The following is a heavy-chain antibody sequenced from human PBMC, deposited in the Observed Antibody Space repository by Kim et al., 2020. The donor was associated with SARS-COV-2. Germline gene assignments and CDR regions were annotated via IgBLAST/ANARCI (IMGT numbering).Heavy chain of an antibody. Sequence: GGSLRLSCAASGFTFDDYAMHWVRQAPGKGLEWVSGISWNSGSIGYADSVKGRFTISRDNAKNSLYLQMNSLRAEDTALYYCAKGLYSGSYNFDYWGQGTLVTVSS. D-gene: IGHD1-26*01. CDR3: AKGLYSGSYNFDY. CDR2: ISWNSGSI. J-gene: IGHJ4*02. V-gene: IGHV3-9*01. CDR1: GFTFDDYA.